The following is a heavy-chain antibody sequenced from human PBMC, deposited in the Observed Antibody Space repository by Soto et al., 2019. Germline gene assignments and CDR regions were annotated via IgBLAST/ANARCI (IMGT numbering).Heavy chain of an antibody. CDR1: GFTVSSNY. Sequence: VQLVESGGGLVQPGGSLRLSCAASGFTVSSNYMSWVRQAPGKGLEWVSVIYSGGSTYYADSVKGRFTISRHNSKNTLYLQMNSLRAEDPAVYYCARDLYDYIWGTYNDYWGQGTLVTVSS. CDR2: IYSGGST. D-gene: IGHD3-16*01. CDR3: ARDLYDYIWGTYNDY. J-gene: IGHJ4*02. V-gene: IGHV3-53*04.